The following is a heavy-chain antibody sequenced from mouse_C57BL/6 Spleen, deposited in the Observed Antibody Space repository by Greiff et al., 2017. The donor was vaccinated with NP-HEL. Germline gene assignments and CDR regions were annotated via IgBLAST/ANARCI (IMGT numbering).Heavy chain of an antibody. J-gene: IGHJ3*01. Sequence: QVQLQQSGAELARPGASVKLSCKASGYTFTSYGISWVKQRTGQGLEWIGEIYPRSGNTYYNEKFKGKATLTADKSSSTAYMELRSLTSEDSAIYFCASSSGSWFAYWGQGTLVTVSA. CDR3: ASSSGSWFAY. CDR2: IYPRSGNT. V-gene: IGHV1-81*01. D-gene: IGHD3-2*02. CDR1: GYTFTSYG.